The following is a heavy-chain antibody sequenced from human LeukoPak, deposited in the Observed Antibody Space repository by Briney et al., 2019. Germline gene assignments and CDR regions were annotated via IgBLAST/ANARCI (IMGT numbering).Heavy chain of an antibody. CDR1: GGPIHNHY. CDR2: NDYSGST. CDR3: ARGATFRGTYYMDV. V-gene: IGHV4-59*11. Sequence: SETLSLTCIVSGGPIHNHYWVWSGQPPGKGLEWIGYNDYSGSTNYNPSLKSRVTISVDTSKNQFSLKLNSVTAADTAVYYCARGATFRGTYYMDVWGKGTTVTVSS. D-gene: IGHD3-10*01. J-gene: IGHJ6*03.